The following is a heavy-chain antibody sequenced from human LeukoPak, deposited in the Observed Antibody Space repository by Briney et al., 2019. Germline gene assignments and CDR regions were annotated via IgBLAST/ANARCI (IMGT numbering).Heavy chain of an antibody. CDR3: AREGIHSIGVAGDNWFDP. V-gene: IGHV1-46*01. CDR1: GYTFTSYY. D-gene: IGHD6-19*01. J-gene: IGHJ5*02. Sequence: ASVKVSCKASGYTFTSYYMHWVRQAPGQGFEWMGIITPSGGSTSYAQKFQGRVTMTRDTSTSTVYMELSSLRSEDTAVYYCAREGIHSIGVAGDNWFDPWGQGTVVTVSS. CDR2: ITPSGGST.